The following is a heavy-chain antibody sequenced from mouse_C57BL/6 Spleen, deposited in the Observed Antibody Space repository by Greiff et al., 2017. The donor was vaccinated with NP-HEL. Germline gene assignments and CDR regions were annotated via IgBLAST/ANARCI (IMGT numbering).Heavy chain of an antibody. CDR3: ARPELGRDAMDY. D-gene: IGHD4-1*01. CDR1: GFTFSSYG. CDR2: ISSGGSYT. V-gene: IGHV5-6*02. J-gene: IGHJ4*01. Sequence: EVKLEESGGDLVKPGGSLKLSCAASGFTFSSYGMSWVRQTPDKRLEWVATISSGGSYTYYPDSVKGRFTISRDNAKNTLYLQMSSLKSEDTAMYYCARPELGRDAMDYWGQGTSVTVSS.